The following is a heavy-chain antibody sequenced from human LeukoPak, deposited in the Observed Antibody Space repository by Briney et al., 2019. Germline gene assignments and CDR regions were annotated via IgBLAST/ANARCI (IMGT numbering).Heavy chain of an antibody. D-gene: IGHD3-3*01. CDR1: GGSISSYY. CDR2: IYYSGST. Sequence: SETLSLTCTVSGGSISSYYWSWIRQPPGKGLEWIGYIYYSGSTNYNPSLESRVTISVDTSKNQFSLKLSSVTAADTAVYYCARGKEHDFWSGPFPNYYYYYYMDVWDKGTTVTVSS. CDR3: ARGKEHDFWSGPFPNYYYYYYMDV. J-gene: IGHJ6*03. V-gene: IGHV4-59*01.